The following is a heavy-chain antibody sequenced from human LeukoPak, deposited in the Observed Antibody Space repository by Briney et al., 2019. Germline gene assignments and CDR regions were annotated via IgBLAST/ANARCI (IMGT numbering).Heavy chain of an antibody. CDR1: GDSISDYY. J-gene: IGHJ5*02. D-gene: IGHD2-2*01. Sequence: PLETLSLTCTVSGDSISDYYWSWIRQPPGKGLEWIGFIHYSGNTNYNPSLKSRVTISVDTSKNQFSLRLSSVTAADTAVYYCTRGYRVPANGWFDPWGQGILVTVSS. CDR2: IHYSGNT. CDR3: TRGYRVPANGWFDP. V-gene: IGHV4-59*01.